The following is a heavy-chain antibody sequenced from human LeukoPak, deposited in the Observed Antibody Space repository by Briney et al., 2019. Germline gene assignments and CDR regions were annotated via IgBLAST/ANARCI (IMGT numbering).Heavy chain of an antibody. V-gene: IGHV4-34*01. CDR2: INHSGST. CDR3: ARNIVLMVYALDY. J-gene: IGHJ4*02. D-gene: IGHD2-8*01. CDR1: GGSFSGYY. Sequence: SETLSLTXAVYGGSFSGYYWSWIRQPPGKGMEWIGEINHSGSTNYNPSLKSRVTISVDTSKNQFSLKLSSVTAADTAVYYCARNIVLMVYALDYWGQGTLVTVSS.